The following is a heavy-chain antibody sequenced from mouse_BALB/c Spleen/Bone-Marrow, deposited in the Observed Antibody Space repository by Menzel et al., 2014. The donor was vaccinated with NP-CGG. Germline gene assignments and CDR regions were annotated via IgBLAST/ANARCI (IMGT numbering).Heavy chain of an antibody. D-gene: IGHD4-1*01. V-gene: IGHV1-7*01. J-gene: IGHJ1*01. Sequence: QVQLQQSGAELAKPGASVKMSCKASGYTFTSYWMHWVKQRPGQGLEWIGYINPSTGYTEYNQKFKDKATLTADKSSSTAYMQLSSLTSGDSAVYYCARDWDYWYFDVWGAGTTVTVSS. CDR2: INPSTGYT. CDR1: GYTFTSYW. CDR3: ARDWDYWYFDV.